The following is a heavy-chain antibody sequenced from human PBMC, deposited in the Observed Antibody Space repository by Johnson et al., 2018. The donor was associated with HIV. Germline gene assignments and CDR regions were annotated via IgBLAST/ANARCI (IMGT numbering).Heavy chain of an antibody. CDR3: ARDRKYSSGWKDAFDI. CDR2: IKQDGTEK. V-gene: IGHV3-7*03. CDR1: GFTFSSYW. J-gene: IGHJ3*02. Sequence: VQLVESGGGLVQPGGSLRLSCAASGFTFSSYWMSWVRQAPGKGLEWVANIKQDGTEKYYVGSVKGRFTISRDNAKNSLYLQMNSLRAEDTALYYCARDRKYSSGWKDAFDIWGQGTMVTVSS. D-gene: IGHD6-19*01.